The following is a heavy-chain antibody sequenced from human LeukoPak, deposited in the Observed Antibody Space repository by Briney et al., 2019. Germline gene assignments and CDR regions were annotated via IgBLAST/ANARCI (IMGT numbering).Heavy chain of an antibody. J-gene: IGHJ4*02. Sequence: GGSLRLSCVASGLSVSSNYMSWVRQAPGKGLEWVSVIYRDGSSYYAESVKGRFTISRDNSKNTLYIQMGSLRAEDMAVYYCARDNLRSRWLQPGDYWGQGTLVTVSS. V-gene: IGHV3-66*01. CDR2: IYRDGSS. CDR3: ARDNLRSRWLQPGDY. CDR1: GLSVSSNY. D-gene: IGHD5-24*01.